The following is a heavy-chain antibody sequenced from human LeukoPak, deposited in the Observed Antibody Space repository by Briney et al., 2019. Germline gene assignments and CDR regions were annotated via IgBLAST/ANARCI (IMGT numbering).Heavy chain of an antibody. Sequence: GSPRLSCAASGFTPTRYAMHRGRQAPGKGLEWVAVISYDVSIKYYADTVKGRFTISRDNANNLVCLQMTVLSPENAAVYYCASYSLWYGDNWGQGTLVTVSS. D-gene: IGHD3-10*01. J-gene: IGHJ4*02. CDR2: ISYDVSIK. CDR3: ASYSLWYGDN. V-gene: IGHV3-30-3*02. CDR1: GFTPTRYA.